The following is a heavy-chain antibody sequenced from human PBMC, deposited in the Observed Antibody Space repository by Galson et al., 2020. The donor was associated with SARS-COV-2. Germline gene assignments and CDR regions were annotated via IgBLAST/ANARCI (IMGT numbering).Heavy chain of an antibody. Sequence: ASAQVSCKASGYRIRLYATHCVRQDPGQGRVWMGWTNTNNGNPTYAQGFTGRLVISLDTPTSTASLQYSSIKAEDTAVYYCAILDYCTGDMCLPVDNDYMDVWGKGTTVTVSS. CDR3: AILDYCTGDMCLPVDNDYMDV. V-gene: IGHV7-4-1*02. CDR1: GYRIRLYA. CDR2: TNTNNGNP. J-gene: IGHJ6*03. D-gene: IGHD2-8*02.